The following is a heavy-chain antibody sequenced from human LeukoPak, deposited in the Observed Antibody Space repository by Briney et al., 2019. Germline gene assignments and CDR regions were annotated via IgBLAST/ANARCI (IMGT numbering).Heavy chain of an antibody. CDR3: ARGPGYSGSYYDY. CDR1: GFTFSNAW. D-gene: IGHD1-26*01. J-gene: IGHJ4*02. V-gene: IGHV3-15*01. Sequence: GGSLRLSCAASGFTFSNAWMSWVRQAPGKGLEWVGRIKSKTDGGTTDYAAPVKGRFTISRDDSKNTLYLQMNSLRAEDTAVYYCARGPGYSGSYYDYWGQGTLVTVSS. CDR2: IKSKTDGGTT.